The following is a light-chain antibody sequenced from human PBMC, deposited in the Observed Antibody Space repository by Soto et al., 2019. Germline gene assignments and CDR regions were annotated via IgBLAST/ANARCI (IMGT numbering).Light chain of an antibody. V-gene: IGLV2-14*01. CDR2: SDN. CDR1: SSDVGGYNY. CDR3: ATWDDTLNGRV. Sequence: QSVLTQPASVSGSPGQSITISCTGTSSDVGGYNYVSWYQQHPGKAPKLLIHSDNQRPSGVPDRFSGSKSGTSASLAISGLQSGDEADYYCATWDDTLNGRVFGGGTKLTVL. J-gene: IGLJ3*02.